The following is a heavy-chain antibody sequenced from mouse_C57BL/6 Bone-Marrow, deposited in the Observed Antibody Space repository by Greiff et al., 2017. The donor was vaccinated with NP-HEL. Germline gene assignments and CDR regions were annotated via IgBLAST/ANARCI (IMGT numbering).Heavy chain of an antibody. CDR2: IWSGGST. CDR1: GFSLTSYG. CDR3: ASSIYDGYSFYAMDY. J-gene: IGHJ4*01. D-gene: IGHD2-3*01. V-gene: IGHV2-2*01. Sequence: VMLVESGPGLVQPSQSLSITCTVSGFSLTSYGVHWVRQSPGKGLEWLGVIWSGGSTDYNAAFISRLSISKDNSKSQVFFKMNSLQADDTAIYYCASSIYDGYSFYAMDYWGQGTSVTVSS.